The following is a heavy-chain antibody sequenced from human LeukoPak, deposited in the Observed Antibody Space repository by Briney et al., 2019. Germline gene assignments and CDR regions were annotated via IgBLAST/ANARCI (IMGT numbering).Heavy chain of an antibody. Sequence: PGGSLRLSCAASGFTFSSYGMHWVRQAPGKGLEWVAVISYDGSNKYYADSVKGRFTISRDNSKNTLYLQMNSLRAEDTAVYYCAKDPVRFAMIVVVTADYWGQGTLVTVSS. J-gene: IGHJ4*02. D-gene: IGHD3-22*01. CDR1: GFTFSSYG. V-gene: IGHV3-30*18. CDR3: AKDPVRFAMIVVVTADY. CDR2: ISYDGSNK.